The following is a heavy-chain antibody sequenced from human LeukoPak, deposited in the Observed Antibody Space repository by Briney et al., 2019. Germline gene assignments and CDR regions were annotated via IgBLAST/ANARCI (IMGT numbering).Heavy chain of an antibody. V-gene: IGHV3-21*01. CDR1: GFSFSSYA. CDR3: ARDGGWGSSIAPIDNFDY. J-gene: IGHJ4*02. D-gene: IGHD6-6*01. CDR2: ISSSSSYI. Sequence: KPGGSLRLSCAASGFSFSSYAMNWVRQAPGKGLEWVSSISSSSSYIYYADSVKGRFTMSRDNAKNSLYLQMNSLRAEDTAVYYCARDGGWGSSIAPIDNFDYWGQGNRVTVSS.